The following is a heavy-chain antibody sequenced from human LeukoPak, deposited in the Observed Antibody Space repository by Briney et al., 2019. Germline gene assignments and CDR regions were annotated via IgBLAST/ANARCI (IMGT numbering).Heavy chain of an antibody. Sequence: SETLSLTCTVSGGSISSYYWSWIRQPPGKGLEWIGYIYYSGSTNYNPTLKSRVTISVDTSKNQFSLKLSSVTAADTAVYYCARYGRGDGYNYFDYWGQGTLVTVSS. V-gene: IGHV4-59*01. CDR3: ARYGRGDGYNYFDY. D-gene: IGHD5-24*01. J-gene: IGHJ4*02. CDR1: GGSISSYY. CDR2: IYYSGST.